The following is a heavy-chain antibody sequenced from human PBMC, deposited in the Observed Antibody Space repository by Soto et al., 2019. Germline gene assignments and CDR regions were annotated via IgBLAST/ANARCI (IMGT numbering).Heavy chain of an antibody. D-gene: IGHD2-15*01. CDR2: ISSNGGST. CDR1: GFTFSSYA. V-gene: IGHV3-64*01. J-gene: IGHJ3*02. CDR3: ARDHDYCSGGSCYSGAFDI. Sequence: GVSLRLSCAASGFTFSSYAMHWVRQAPGKGLEYVSAISSNGGSTYYANSVKGRFTISRDNSKNTLYLQMGSLRAEDMAVYYCARDHDYCSGGSCYSGAFDIWGQGTMVTVSS.